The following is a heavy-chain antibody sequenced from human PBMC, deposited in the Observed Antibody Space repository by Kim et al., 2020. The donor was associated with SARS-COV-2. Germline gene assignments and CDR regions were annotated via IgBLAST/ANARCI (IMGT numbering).Heavy chain of an antibody. V-gene: IGHV1-69*13. D-gene: IGHD3-10*01. J-gene: IGHJ6*02. CDR2: IIPMFGTS. CDR3: AADRAVSTYYGLDV. CDR1: GGSFNTYS. Sequence: SVKVSCKVSGGSFNTYSITWVRQAPGQGLEFMGGIIPMFGTSNYAQRFQDRVTITADESTSTAYMELSSLRFEDTAVLYCAADRAVSTYYGLDVWGQGTTVTVSS.